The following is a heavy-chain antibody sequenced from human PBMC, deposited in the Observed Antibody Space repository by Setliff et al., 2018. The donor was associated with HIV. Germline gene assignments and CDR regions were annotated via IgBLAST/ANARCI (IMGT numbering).Heavy chain of an antibody. CDR3: VRIWDIVGGPSDY. CDR2: IYYSGST. Sequence: SETLSLTCTVSGDSVSNVGYYWGWIRQSPGKGLEWIGSIYYSGSTSYNPSLKSRATISVHTSKNQFSLRLTSVTAADTAVYYCVRIWDIVGGPSDYWGLGNMVTVSS. V-gene: IGHV4-39*01. CDR1: GDSVSNVGYY. J-gene: IGHJ4*02. D-gene: IGHD1-26*01.